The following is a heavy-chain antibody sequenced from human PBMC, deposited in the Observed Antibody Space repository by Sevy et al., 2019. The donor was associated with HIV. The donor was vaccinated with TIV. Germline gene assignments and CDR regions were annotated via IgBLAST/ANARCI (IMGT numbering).Heavy chain of an antibody. V-gene: IGHV3-23*01. D-gene: IGHD2-15*01. Sequence: GGSLRLSCVASGFTFSNYAINWARQAPGKGLEWVSSISSGGDKTYYADSVKGRFTISRDNSKNMLYLEVDSLGAEDTAMYYCAKGVGRYCSGSRCFFYYGMDAWGQGTTVTVSS. CDR1: GFTFSNYA. CDR3: AKGVGRYCSGSRCFFYYGMDA. J-gene: IGHJ6*02. CDR2: ISSGGDKT.